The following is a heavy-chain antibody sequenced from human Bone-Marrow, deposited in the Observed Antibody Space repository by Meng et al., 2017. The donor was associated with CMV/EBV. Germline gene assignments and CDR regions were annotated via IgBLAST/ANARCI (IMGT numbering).Heavy chain of an antibody. Sequence: GESLKISCAASGFTFSSYSMNWVRQAPGKGLEWVSSISSSSYIYYADSVKGRFTISRDNAKNSLYLQMNSLRAEDTAVYYCAREGSGWSGALPYYYYGMDVWGQGTTVTVSS. CDR2: ISSSSYI. J-gene: IGHJ6*01. V-gene: IGHV3-21*01. D-gene: IGHD3-3*01. CDR1: GFTFSSYS. CDR3: AREGSGWSGALPYYYYGMDV.